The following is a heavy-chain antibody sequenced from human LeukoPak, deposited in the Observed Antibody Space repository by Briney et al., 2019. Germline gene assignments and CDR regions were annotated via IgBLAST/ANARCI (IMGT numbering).Heavy chain of an antibody. CDR2: INHSGST. Sequence: SETLSLTCTVSGGSISSYYWSWIRQPPGKGLEWIGEINHSGSTNYNPSLKSRVTISVDTSKNQFSLKLSSVTAADTAVYYCASLRGVAAASYYFDYWGQGTLVTVSS. CDR1: GGSISSYY. D-gene: IGHD6-13*01. CDR3: ASLRGVAAASYYFDY. V-gene: IGHV4-34*01. J-gene: IGHJ4*02.